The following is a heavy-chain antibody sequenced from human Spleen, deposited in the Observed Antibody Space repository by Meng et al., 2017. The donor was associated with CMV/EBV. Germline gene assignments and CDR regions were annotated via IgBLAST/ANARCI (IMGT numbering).Heavy chain of an antibody. J-gene: IGHJ4*02. CDR2: ISGSGGAT. CDR1: GITFSAYW. V-gene: IGHV3-23*01. D-gene: IGHD1-26*01. CDR3: AKGVVGALEGY. Sequence: GDSLKISCVASGITFSAYWMSWVRQAPGKGLEWVSTISGSGGATYYADSVKGRFTISRDNSKNTLYLQMNSLRAEDTAVYYCAKGVVGALEGYWGQGTLVTVSS.